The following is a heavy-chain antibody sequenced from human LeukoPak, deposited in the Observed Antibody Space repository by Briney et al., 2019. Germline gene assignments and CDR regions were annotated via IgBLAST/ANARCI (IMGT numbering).Heavy chain of an antibody. V-gene: IGHV3-7*02. CDR2: IKQDGSEK. Sequence: GGSLRLSCAASGFTFSSYWMSWVRQAPGKGLEWVANIKQDGSEKYYVDSVKGRFTISRDNAKNTLYLQMNSLRAEDTALYYCARTMYITGSSDFDYWGQGTLVTVSS. CDR3: ARTMYITGSSDFDY. J-gene: IGHJ4*02. CDR1: GFTFSSYW. D-gene: IGHD1-26*01.